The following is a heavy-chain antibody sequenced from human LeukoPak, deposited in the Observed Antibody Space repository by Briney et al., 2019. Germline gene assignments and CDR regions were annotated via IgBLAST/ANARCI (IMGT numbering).Heavy chain of an antibody. J-gene: IGHJ3*02. V-gene: IGHV3-33*01. CDR1: GFTFSSYS. CDR2: ILNDGSQE. D-gene: IGHD2-21*01. Sequence: GGSLRLSCAASGFTFSSYSMHWVRQAPGKGLEWVAVILNDGSQEKYADSVKGRFTISRDNSKNTLFLQMNSLRAEDTAVYYFSRDDALGHIALDIWGQGTMVSVSS. CDR3: SRDDALGHIALDI.